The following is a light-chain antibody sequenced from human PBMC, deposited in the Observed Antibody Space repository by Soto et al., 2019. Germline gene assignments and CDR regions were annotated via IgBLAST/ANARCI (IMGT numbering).Light chain of an antibody. J-gene: IGKJ1*01. V-gene: IGKV1-5*03. Sequence: DIQMTQSASTLSASVGDRVTITCRASQSISSWLAWYQQKAGKAPKLLVYKASSLESGVPSRFSGIGSGTEFALDISSLQPDGFASHYCQQYNSYLLFRQGTKEEIK. CDR3: QQYNSYLL. CDR1: QSISSW. CDR2: KAS.